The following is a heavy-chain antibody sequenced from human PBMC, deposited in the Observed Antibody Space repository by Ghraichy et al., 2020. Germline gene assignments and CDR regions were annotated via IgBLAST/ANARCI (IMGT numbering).Heavy chain of an antibody. V-gene: IGHV4-34*01. J-gene: IGHJ6*03. D-gene: IGHD3-22*01. CDR3: ARGYDGGYHKSHYYMDV. Sequence: SETLSLTCVLKGGSFTGSSWTWIRQAPGKGLEWIGEVSNSGSTNYVASLKSRIIMSLDTSKKQFSLKLRSVTAADTAVYFCARGYDGGYHKSHYYMDVWGRGTAVTVS. CDR1: GGSFTGSS. CDR2: VSNSGST.